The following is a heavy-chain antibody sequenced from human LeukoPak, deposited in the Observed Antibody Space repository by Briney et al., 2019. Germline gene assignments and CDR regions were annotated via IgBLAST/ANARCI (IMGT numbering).Heavy chain of an antibody. D-gene: IGHD1-26*01. CDR1: GFTFTTYW. CDR2: IKEDGSEI. J-gene: IGHJ4*02. V-gene: IGHV3-7*01. Sequence: GGSLRLSCAASGFTFTTYWMSWVRQAPEKGLEWVANIKEDGSEIHYVDSVKGRFTISRDNAENSLYLQMDSLRAEDTAVYYCARSGSGFDYWGQGTLVTVSS. CDR3: ARSGSGFDY.